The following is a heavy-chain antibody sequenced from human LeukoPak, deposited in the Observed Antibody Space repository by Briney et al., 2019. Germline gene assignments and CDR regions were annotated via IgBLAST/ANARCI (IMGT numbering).Heavy chain of an antibody. D-gene: IGHD4-17*01. CDR3: ARDQGNYGDSAWFDP. CDR2: ISSSSSYI. J-gene: IGHJ5*02. Sequence: GGSLRLSCAASGFTFSSYSMNWVRQAPGKGLEWVSSISSSSSYIYYADSVKGRFTISRDNAKNSLYLQMNSLRAEDTAVYYCARDQGNYGDSAWFDPWGQGTLVTVSS. CDR1: GFTFSSYS. V-gene: IGHV3-21*01.